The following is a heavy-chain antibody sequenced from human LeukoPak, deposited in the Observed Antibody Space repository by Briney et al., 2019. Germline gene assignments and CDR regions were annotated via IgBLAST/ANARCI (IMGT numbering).Heavy chain of an antibody. J-gene: IGHJ4*02. CDR2: ISSSSSTI. CDR1: GFNLSSYS. Sequence: GGALRLSCAGSGFNLSSYSMNWVRQAPGEGVEWGSYISSSSSTIYYADSVKGRFTISRDNAKNSLYLQMNSLRDEDTAVYYCASDSGSYPHYYFDYWGQGTLVTVSS. V-gene: IGHV3-48*02. D-gene: IGHD1-26*01. CDR3: ASDSGSYPHYYFDY.